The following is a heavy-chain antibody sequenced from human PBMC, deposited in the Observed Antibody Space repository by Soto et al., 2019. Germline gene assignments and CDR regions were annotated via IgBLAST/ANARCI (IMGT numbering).Heavy chain of an antibody. CDR1: GGSFSGYY. CDR3: ARVKLYCSGGSCYSSFRATPFDI. V-gene: IGHV4-34*01. D-gene: IGHD2-15*01. Sequence: SETLSLTCAVYGGSFSGYYWSWIRQPPGKGLEWIGEINHSGSTNYNPSLKSRVTISVDTSKNQFSLKLSSVTAADTAVYYCARVKLYCSGGSCYSSFRATPFDIWGQGTMVTVSS. CDR2: INHSGST. J-gene: IGHJ3*02.